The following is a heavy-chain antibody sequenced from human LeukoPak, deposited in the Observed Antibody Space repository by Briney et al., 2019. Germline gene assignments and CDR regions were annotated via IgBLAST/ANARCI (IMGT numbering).Heavy chain of an antibody. V-gene: IGHV4-59*01. D-gene: IGHD3-10*01. CDR2: VYYSGTT. CDR1: GGSMNGYY. J-gene: IGHJ4*02. Sequence: PSETLSLTCTVSGGSMNGYYWSWIRQTPGKGLEWIAYVYYSGTTSYNPSLKSRVTTSVDTSKNQFSLKLRSVTAADTAVYYCARYLSSGLDYWGQGTFVTVSS. CDR3: ARYLSSGLDY.